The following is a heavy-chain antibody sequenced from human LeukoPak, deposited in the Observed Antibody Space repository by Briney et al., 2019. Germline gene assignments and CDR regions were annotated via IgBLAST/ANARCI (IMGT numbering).Heavy chain of an antibody. J-gene: IGHJ4*02. Sequence: GECLKISCKGSGYTFPYYWIAWVRQMPGKGLEWMGIIYPDDSDTRYSPSFQGLVTISADKSITTAYLQCSSLKASDTAMYYCARMRSSSWYTVDYRGQGTLVTVSS. CDR1: GYTFPYYW. CDR2: IYPDDSDT. V-gene: IGHV5-51*01. CDR3: ARMRSSSWYTVDY. D-gene: IGHD6-13*01.